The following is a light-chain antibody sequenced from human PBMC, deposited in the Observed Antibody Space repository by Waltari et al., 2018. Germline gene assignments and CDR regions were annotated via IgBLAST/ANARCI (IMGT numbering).Light chain of an antibody. V-gene: IGLV4-69*02. CDR3: QTWGTGFRV. CDR2: LNNDGSH. CDR1: SGHSTYA. J-gene: IGLJ3*02. Sequence: QLVLTQSPSASASLGASVTLTCTLSSGHSTYAIAWHKQQPEKGPRYLMKLNNDGSHIKGDGVPDRFSGSSSGAERYLTIFSLQYEDEAVYYCQTWGTGFRVFGGGTTLTVL.